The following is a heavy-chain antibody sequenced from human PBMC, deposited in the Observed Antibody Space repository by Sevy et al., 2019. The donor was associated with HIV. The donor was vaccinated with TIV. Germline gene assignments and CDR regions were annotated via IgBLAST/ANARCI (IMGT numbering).Heavy chain of an antibody. Sequence: RLSCAASGFTFSSYAMHWVRQAPGKGLEWVAVISYDGRNKYYADSVKGRFTISRDNSKNTLYLQMNSLRAEDTAVYYCARGGYCSSTSCYRDYYYYGMDVWGQGTTVTVSS. D-gene: IGHD2-2*02. CDR2: ISYDGRNK. CDR1: GFTFSSYA. J-gene: IGHJ6*02. CDR3: ARGGYCSSTSCYRDYYYYGMDV. V-gene: IGHV3-30*04.